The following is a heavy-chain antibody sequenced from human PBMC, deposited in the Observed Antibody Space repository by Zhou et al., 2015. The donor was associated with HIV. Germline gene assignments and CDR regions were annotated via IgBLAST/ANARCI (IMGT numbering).Heavy chain of an antibody. J-gene: IGHJ2*01. D-gene: IGHD6-13*01. CDR3: MRERSSCYFDV. CDR2: ISVYKGNT. V-gene: IGHV1-18*01. Sequence: QVQLVQSGAEVKKPGASVKVSCKASGYSFTSYGINWVRQAPGQGLEWLGWISVYKGNTKSAQKFQGRLTMTTDTSTSTAYMELRSLRSDDTAVYYCMRERSSCYFDVWGRGTLVAVSS. CDR1: GYSFTSYG.